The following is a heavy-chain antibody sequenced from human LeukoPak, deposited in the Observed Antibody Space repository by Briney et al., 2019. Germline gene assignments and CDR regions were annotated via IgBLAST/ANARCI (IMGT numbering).Heavy chain of an antibody. D-gene: IGHD1-26*01. CDR3: AKDVGATSDDAFDI. CDR1: GFTFDDYA. J-gene: IGHJ3*02. CDR2: ISWNSGSI. Sequence: PGGSLGLSCAASGFTFDDYAMHWVRQAPGKGLEWVSGISWNSGSIGYADSVKGRFTISRDNAKNSLYLQMNSLRAEDTALYYCAKDVGATSDDAFDIWGQGTMVTVSS. V-gene: IGHV3-9*01.